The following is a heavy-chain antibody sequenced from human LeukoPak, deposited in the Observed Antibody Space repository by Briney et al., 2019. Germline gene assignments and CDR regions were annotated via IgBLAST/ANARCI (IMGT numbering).Heavy chain of an antibody. V-gene: IGHV4-39*01. CDR2: IYYSGST. CDR3: ASLPYYDFPSEDY. J-gene: IGHJ4*02. CDR1: GGSISSSSYY. Sequence: KPSETLSLTCTVSGGSISSSSYYWGWIRQPPGKGLEWIGSIYYSGSTYYNPSLKSRVTISVDTSKNQFSLKLSSVTAADTAVYYCASLPYYDFPSEDYWGQGTLVTVSS. D-gene: IGHD3-3*01.